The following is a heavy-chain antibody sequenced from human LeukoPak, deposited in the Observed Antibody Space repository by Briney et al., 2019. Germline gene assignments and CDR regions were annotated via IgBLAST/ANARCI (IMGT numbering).Heavy chain of an antibody. CDR2: IKHSGNT. CDR3: ARVNSIAARQIDY. J-gene: IGHJ4*02. D-gene: IGHD6-6*01. Sequence: PSETLSLTCNVSGASISDYYWSWVRQSPGKGLEWIGEIKHSGNTNYNPSLKTRVTMSVDTSKNQFSLKLTSVTAAVTAVYYCARVNSIAARQIDYWGQGTLVTVSS. CDR1: GASISDYY. V-gene: IGHV4-34*01.